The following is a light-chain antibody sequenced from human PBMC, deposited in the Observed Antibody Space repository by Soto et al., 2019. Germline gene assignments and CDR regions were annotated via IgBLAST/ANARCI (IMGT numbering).Light chain of an antibody. CDR2: GAS. V-gene: IGKV3-20*01. J-gene: IGKJ2*01. CDR1: QSVRSSY. Sequence: EIVLTQSPGTLSLSPGERATLSCRASQSVRSSYLAWFQQKPGQAPRLLIYGASSRATGIPDRFSGSESGTGITLTLSSLQPEGIAVYYCQQDGSTPKTFGQGTKLEIK. CDR3: QQDGSTPKT.